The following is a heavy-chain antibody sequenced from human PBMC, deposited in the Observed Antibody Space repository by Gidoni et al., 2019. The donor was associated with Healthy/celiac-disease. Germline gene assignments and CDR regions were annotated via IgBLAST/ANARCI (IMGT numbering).Heavy chain of an antibody. CDR3: ARGRPYVYDSSGYLYYFDY. D-gene: IGHD3-22*01. CDR2: INHSGST. CDR1: GGSFSGYY. Sequence: QVQLQQWGAGLLKPSETLSLTCAVYGGSFSGYYWRWIRQPPGKGLEWIGEINHSGSTNYNPSLKSRVTISVDTSKNQFSLKLSSVTAADTAVYYCARGRPYVYDSSGYLYYFDYWGQGTLVTVSS. J-gene: IGHJ4*02. V-gene: IGHV4-34*01.